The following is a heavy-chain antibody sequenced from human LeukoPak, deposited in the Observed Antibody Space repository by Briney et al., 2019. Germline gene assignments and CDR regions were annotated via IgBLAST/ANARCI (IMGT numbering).Heavy chain of an antibody. CDR3: ARSTMVRGVISMDV. D-gene: IGHD3-10*01. J-gene: IGHJ6*02. V-gene: IGHV5-51*01. CDR2: IYPADSDT. Sequence: GESLKISCKGSGYSFTIYWIGWVRQMPGKGLEWMGIIYPADSDTRYSPSFQGQVTISADKSISTTYLQWSSLKASDTAMYYCARSTMVRGVISMDVWGQGITVTVSS. CDR1: GYSFTIYW.